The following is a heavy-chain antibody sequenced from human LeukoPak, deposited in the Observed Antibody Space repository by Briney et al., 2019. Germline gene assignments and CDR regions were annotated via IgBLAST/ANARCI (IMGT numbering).Heavy chain of an antibody. J-gene: IGHJ4*02. CDR1: GFTFCSNW. Sequence: PGGSLRLSCAASGFTFCSNWMHWVRQAPGKGLVWVSRISSDGSNTNYADSVKGRFTISRDNAKNTLYLQMDSLTGEDTAVYYCASRNFGSSPFDYWGQGTLVTVSS. CDR2: ISSDGSNT. D-gene: IGHD3-10*01. V-gene: IGHV3-74*01. CDR3: ASRNFGSSPFDY.